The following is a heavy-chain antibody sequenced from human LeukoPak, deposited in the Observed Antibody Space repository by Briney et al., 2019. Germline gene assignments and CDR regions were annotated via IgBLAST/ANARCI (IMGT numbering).Heavy chain of an antibody. CDR3: ARRLAPGYFDY. J-gene: IGHJ4*02. CDR2: IYPGDSGS. Sequence: GESLKISCKGSGYSFTSYWIGWVRQMPGKGLEWMGIIYPGDSGSRYSPSFQGQVTISADKSISTAYLQWSSLRASDTAMYYCARRLAPGYFDYWGQGTLVTVSS. V-gene: IGHV5-51*01. CDR1: GYSFTSYW.